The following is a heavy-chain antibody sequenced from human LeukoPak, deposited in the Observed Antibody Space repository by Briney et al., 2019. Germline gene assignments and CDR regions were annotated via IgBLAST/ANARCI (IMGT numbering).Heavy chain of an antibody. J-gene: IGHJ4*02. CDR3: ARELRSITIFGVVIIGYYFGY. CDR2: INHSGST. V-gene: IGHV4-34*01. CDR1: GGSFSGYY. Sequence: SETLSLTCAVYGGSFSGYYWSWIRQPPGKGLEWIGEINHSGSTNYNPSLKSRVTISVDTSKNQFSLKLSSVTAADTAVYYCARELRSITIFGVVIIGYYFGYWGQGTLVTVSS. D-gene: IGHD3-3*01.